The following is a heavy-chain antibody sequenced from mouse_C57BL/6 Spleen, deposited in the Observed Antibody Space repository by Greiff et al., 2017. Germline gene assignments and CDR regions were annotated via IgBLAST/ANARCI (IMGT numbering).Heavy chain of an antibody. CDR3: TRELDYYGSSIYAMDY. V-gene: IGHV5-9-1*02. CDR2: ISSGGDYI. CDR1: GFTFSSYA. D-gene: IGHD1-1*01. Sequence: EVNVVESGEGLVKPGGSLKLSCAASGFTFSSYAMSWVRQTPEKRLEWVAYISSGGDYIYYADTVKGRFPISRDNARNTLYLQISSLKSEDTAMYYCTRELDYYGSSIYAMDYWGQGTSVTVSS. J-gene: IGHJ4*01.